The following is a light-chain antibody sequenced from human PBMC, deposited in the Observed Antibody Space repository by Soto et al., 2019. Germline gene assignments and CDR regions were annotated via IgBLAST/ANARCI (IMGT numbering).Light chain of an antibody. CDR1: QSLVHSDGNTY. V-gene: IGKV2-30*02. Sequence: DVVMTQSPLSLPVTLGQPASISCRSSQSLVHSDGNTYLNWFQQRPGQCPRRLIYKVSNRDSGVQDRLNGSGSSTDFTVKNSRVEAEDVWIYYCMQGIHLPSTFGQGTKMEIK. J-gene: IGKJ1*01. CDR2: KVS. CDR3: MQGIHLPST.